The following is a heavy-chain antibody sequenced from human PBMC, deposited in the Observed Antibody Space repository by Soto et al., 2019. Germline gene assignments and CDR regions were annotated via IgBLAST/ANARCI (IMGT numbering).Heavy chain of an antibody. Sequence: GGSLRLSCAVSGFICSSYDMSWVRQAPGKGLEWVSTILVGGSTHYEDSVKGRFTISRDTSKNTVYLQMNSLTAGDTAVYYCAKGTATGGGAFEIYGQGTMVTVS. CDR1: GFICSSYD. V-gene: IGHV3-23*01. CDR3: AKGTATGGGAFEI. CDR2: ILVGGST. D-gene: IGHD2-8*02. J-gene: IGHJ3*02.